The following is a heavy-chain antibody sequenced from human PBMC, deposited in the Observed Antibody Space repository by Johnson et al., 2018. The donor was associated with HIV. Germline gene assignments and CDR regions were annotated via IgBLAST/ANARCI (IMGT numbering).Heavy chain of an antibody. CDR3: AKGQTGYSSSWDSGGALDI. V-gene: IGHV3-64*04. CDR2: INSNGDST. J-gene: IGHJ3*02. D-gene: IGHD6-13*01. Sequence: QVQLVESGGGLVQPGGSLRVSCAASGFTVSSNYMSWVRQAPGKGLEYVSTINSNGDSTYYTNSVKGRFTISRDNSKNTLYLQMNSLRAEDTAVYYCAKGQTGYSSSWDSGGALDIWGQGTMVTVSS. CDR1: GFTVSSNY.